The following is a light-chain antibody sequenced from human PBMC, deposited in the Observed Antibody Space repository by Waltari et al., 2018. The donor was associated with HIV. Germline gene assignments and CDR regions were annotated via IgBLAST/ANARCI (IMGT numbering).Light chain of an antibody. V-gene: IGLV2-14*01. CDR2: EVS. CDR3: SSYTSSSTLV. Sequence: QSALTQPASVSGPPGQSITISCTGTSSDVGGYNYVSWYQQPPGKAPNLMISEVSNRPSGVSNRFSGSKSANTASLTISGLQAEDEADYYCSSYTSSSTLVFGGGTKLTVL. CDR1: SSDVGGYNY. J-gene: IGLJ2*01.